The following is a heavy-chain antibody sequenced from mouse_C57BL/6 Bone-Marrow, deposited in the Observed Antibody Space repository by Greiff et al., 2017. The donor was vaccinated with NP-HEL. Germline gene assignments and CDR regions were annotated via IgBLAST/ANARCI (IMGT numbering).Heavy chain of an antibody. D-gene: IGHD2-4*01. CDR3: ASRGDYDMFAY. CDR2: ISSGGSYT. Sequence: EVMLVESGGDLVKPGGSLKLSCAASGFTFSSYGMSWVRQTPDKRLEWVATISSGGSYTYYPDSVKGRFTISRDNAKNTLYLQMSSLKSEDTAMYYCASRGDYDMFAYWGQGTLVTVSA. CDR1: GFTFSSYG. J-gene: IGHJ3*01. V-gene: IGHV5-6*02.